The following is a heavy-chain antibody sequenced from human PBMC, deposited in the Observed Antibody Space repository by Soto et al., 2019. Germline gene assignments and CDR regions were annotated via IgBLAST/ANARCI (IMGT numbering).Heavy chain of an antibody. J-gene: IGHJ4*02. D-gene: IGHD1-26*01. Sequence: QVQLVQSGAEVKKPGASVKVSCKASGYTFTSYGISWVRQAPGQGLEWMGWISAYNGNTNYAQKLQGRVTMIKDTSTRTSYMEGSSMRSDDTAVYYCARDPTNIVGAVEAGYDCWGQGALVTVSS. CDR2: ISAYNGNT. CDR3: ARDPTNIVGAVEAGYDC. V-gene: IGHV1-18*01. CDR1: GYTFTSYG.